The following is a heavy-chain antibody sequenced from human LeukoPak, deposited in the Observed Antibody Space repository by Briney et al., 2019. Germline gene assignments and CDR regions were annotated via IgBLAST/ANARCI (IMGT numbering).Heavy chain of an antibody. CDR2: IRSKAYGGTT. CDR3: TRGSGDGHNDN. Sequence: PGGSLRLSCTASGFTFGDYAMSWVRQAPGKGLEWVGFIRSKAYGGTTEYAASVKGRFTISRDDSKSIAYLQMNSLKTEDTAVYYCTRGSGDGHNDNWGQGTLVTVSS. V-gene: IGHV3-49*04. D-gene: IGHD4-17*01. J-gene: IGHJ4*02. CDR1: GFTFGDYA.